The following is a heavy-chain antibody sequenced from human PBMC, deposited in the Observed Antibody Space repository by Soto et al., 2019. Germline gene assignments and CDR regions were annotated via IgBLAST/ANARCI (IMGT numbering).Heavy chain of an antibody. CDR1: GYTFTNYG. D-gene: IGHD3-10*01. CDR2: ISCNNGDA. V-gene: IGHV1-18*01. J-gene: IGHJ4*02. Sequence: QVQLVQTGAEVKEPGASVKVSCKASGYTFTNYGISWVRQAPGQGLEWMGGISCNNGDANYVQSLRGRVTMTTDTSTSSVDMELRSLRADDTAVYYCARDGEGSGRHYEYWGQGTLVTVSS. CDR3: ARDGEGSGRHYEY.